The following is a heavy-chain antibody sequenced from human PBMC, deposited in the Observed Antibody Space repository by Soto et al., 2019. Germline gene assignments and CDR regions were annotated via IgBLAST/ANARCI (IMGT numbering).Heavy chain of an antibody. J-gene: IGHJ6*02. CDR3: ARVGTGYSGYGNYYYYGMDV. CDR2: IIPIFGTA. V-gene: IGHV1-69*01. D-gene: IGHD5-12*01. CDR1: AGTISSYH. Sequence: GASVKFSCKDSAGTISSYHIRWLRHPPGQGHEWMGGIIPIFGTANYAQKFQGRGTITADEATSTADMELSSLRSEDTAVYYCARVGTGYSGYGNYYYYGMDVWGQGTTVTVSS.